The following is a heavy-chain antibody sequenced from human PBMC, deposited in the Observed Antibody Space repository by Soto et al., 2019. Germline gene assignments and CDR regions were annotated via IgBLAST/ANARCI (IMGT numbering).Heavy chain of an antibody. J-gene: IGHJ3*02. CDR3: ARVSPWSSGWNAFDI. Sequence: GGSLRLSCAASGFTFSSYAMHWVRQAPGKGLEWVAVISYDGSNKYYAYSVKGRFTISRDNSKNTLYLQMNSLRAEDTAVYYCARVSPWSSGWNAFDIWGQGTMVTVSS. D-gene: IGHD6-19*01. CDR2: ISYDGSNK. V-gene: IGHV3-30-3*01. CDR1: GFTFSSYA.